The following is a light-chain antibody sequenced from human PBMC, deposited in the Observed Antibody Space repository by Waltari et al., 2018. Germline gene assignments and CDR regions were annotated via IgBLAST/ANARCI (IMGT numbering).Light chain of an antibody. CDR1: NRDIGGYNS. Sequence: QSALTQPASVSGSLGQSINISCSGTNRDIGGYNSVSWYQQHPGEAPKLLIFDVSTRPSGVSSRFSAFKSGTTASLTISGLQAEDEADYYCCSKTSSTASIVFGGGTTLTVL. CDR3: CSKTSSTASIV. J-gene: IGLJ3*02. CDR2: DVS. V-gene: IGLV2-14*03.